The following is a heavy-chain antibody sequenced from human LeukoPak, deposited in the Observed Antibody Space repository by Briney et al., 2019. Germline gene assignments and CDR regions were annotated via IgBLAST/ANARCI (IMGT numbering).Heavy chain of an antibody. CDR3: ARGVSDFDY. V-gene: IGHV3-30*04. CDR1: GFTFSSYA. CDR2: ISYGGSNK. Sequence: GGSLRLSCAASGFTFSSYAMHWVRQAPGKGLEWVAVISYGGSNKYYADSVKGRFTISRDNSKNTLYLQMNSLRAEDTAVYYCARGVSDFDYWGQGTLVTVSS. J-gene: IGHJ4*02.